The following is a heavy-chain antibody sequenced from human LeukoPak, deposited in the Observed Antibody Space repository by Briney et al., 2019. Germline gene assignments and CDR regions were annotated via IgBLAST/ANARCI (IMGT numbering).Heavy chain of an antibody. Sequence: PGGSLRLSCVASGFTFSSYEMNWVRQAPGKAPEWISYISGSASVMYYAVSVKGRFTISRDNSKNSLYLQMNRLRVDDTAIYYCARGRIDPYGSGTYSGDVDYWGQGSLVTVSS. V-gene: IGHV3-48*03. CDR1: GFTFSSYE. CDR2: ISGSASVM. D-gene: IGHD3-10*01. CDR3: ARGRIDPYGSGTYSGDVDY. J-gene: IGHJ4*02.